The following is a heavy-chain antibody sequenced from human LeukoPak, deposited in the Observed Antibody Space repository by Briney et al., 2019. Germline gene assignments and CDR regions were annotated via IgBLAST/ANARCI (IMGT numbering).Heavy chain of an antibody. J-gene: IGHJ5*02. V-gene: IGHV1-46*04. D-gene: IGHD6-19*01. CDR3: ARGKEGSGWYGGWFDP. CDR1: GYTFTRYY. Sequence: ASVKVSCKASGYTFTRYYMHWVRQAPGQGLEWMGIINPSGGTTSYAQKLQGRVTMTRDTSTTTVYMELSSLRFEDTAVYYCARGKEGSGWYGGWFDPWGQETLVTVSS. CDR2: INPSGGTT.